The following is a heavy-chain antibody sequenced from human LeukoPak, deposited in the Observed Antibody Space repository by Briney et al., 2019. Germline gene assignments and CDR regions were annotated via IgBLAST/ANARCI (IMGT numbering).Heavy chain of an antibody. J-gene: IGHJ4*02. CDR1: GGTFSSYA. CDR2: IIPIFGTA. Sequence: ASVKVSCKASGGTFSSYAISWVRQAPGQGLEWMGRIIPIFGTANYAQKFQGRVTITTDESTSTAYMELSSLRSEDTAVYYCASLALPIFTMVRGVIIGPLDYWGQGTLVTVSS. CDR3: ASLALPIFTMVRGVIIGPLDY. V-gene: IGHV1-69*05. D-gene: IGHD3-10*01.